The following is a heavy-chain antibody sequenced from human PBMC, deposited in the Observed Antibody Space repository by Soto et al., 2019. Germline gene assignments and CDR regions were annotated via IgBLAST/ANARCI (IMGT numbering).Heavy chain of an antibody. J-gene: IGHJ4*02. Sequence: SETLSLTCVVSGGCISSGGYSWSWIRQPPGKGLEWIGYIYHSGSTYYNPSLKSRVTISVDTSKNQFSLKLNSVTAAATAVYYCERDEPYDSSGYPFDYWRQGNLVNVSS. CDR3: ERDEPYDSSGYPFDY. CDR1: GGCISSGGYS. CDR2: IYHSGST. V-gene: IGHV4-30-2*01. D-gene: IGHD3-22*01.